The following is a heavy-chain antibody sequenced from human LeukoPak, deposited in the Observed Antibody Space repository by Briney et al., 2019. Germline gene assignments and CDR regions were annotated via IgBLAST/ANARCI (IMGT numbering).Heavy chain of an antibody. CDR3: ASEYYYDSSGYYYVSSYFDY. D-gene: IGHD3-22*01. CDR1: GFSVGNYW. Sequence: GGSLRLSCAASGFSVGNYWMHWVRQAPEKGLVWVSRSEGDDTTTTYADSVKGRFTVSRDNAKNSLYLQMNSLRAEDTAVYYCASEYYYDSSGYYYVSSYFDYWGQGTLVTVSS. CDR2: SEGDDTTT. J-gene: IGHJ4*02. V-gene: IGHV3-74*03.